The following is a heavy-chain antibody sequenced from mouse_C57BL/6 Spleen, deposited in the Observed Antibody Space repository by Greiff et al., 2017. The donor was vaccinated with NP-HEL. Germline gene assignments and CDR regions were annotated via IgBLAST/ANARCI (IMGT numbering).Heavy chain of an antibody. CDR1: GYAFSSSW. CDR2: IYPGDGDT. V-gene: IGHV1-82*01. CDR3: ASSYDSLDY. Sequence: VQLQQSGPELVKPGASVKISCKASGYAFSSSWMNWVKQRPGKGLEWIGRIYPGDGDTNYNGKCKGKATLTADKSSSTAYMQLSSLTSEDSAVYFCASSYDSLDYWGQGTTLTVSS. J-gene: IGHJ2*01. D-gene: IGHD2-4*01.